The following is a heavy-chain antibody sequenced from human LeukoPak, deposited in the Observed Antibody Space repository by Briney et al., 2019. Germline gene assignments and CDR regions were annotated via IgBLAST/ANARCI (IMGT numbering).Heavy chain of an antibody. V-gene: IGHV3-30-3*01. CDR3: ARDGAPYYYDSSGYYLYNWFDP. Sequence: GGSLRLSCAASGFTFSSYAMHWVRQAPGKGLEWVVVISYDGSNKYYADSVKGRFTISRDNSKNTLYLQMNSLRAEDTAVYYCARDGAPYYYDSSGYYLYNWFDPWGQGTLVTVSS. D-gene: IGHD3-22*01. CDR2: ISYDGSNK. CDR1: GFTFSSYA. J-gene: IGHJ5*02.